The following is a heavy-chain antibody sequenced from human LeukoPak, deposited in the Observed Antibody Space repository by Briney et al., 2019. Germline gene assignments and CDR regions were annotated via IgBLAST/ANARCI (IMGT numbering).Heavy chain of an antibody. V-gene: IGHV1-3*04. CDR1: GYTFTTCA. CDR2: INTGDGDT. D-gene: IGHD5-24*01. CDR3: AKGSSMGPISFYLDY. Sequence: ASVTVSCTASGYTFTTCAIHWVRPAPGQRLEWMGLINTGDGDTIYSQKFQGRVTITRDTSANTAYLELDSLTSEDTAVYYCAKGSSMGPISFYLDYWGQGTLVTVSS. J-gene: IGHJ4*02.